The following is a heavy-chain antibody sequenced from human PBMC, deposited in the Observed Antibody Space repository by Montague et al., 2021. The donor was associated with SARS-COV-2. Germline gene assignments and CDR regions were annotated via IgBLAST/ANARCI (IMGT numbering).Heavy chain of an antibody. CDR1: GGSISSASYY. D-gene: IGHD4-17*01. CDR3: ARDPHDYGWFDP. Sequence: TLSLTCTVSGGSISSASYYWSWIRQPAGKGLEWIGHIYSTVITNYSPSLKSRVTISVDLSKNQFSLKMTSVTAADTAVYYCARDPHDYGWFDPWGQGTLVTVSS. V-gene: IGHV4-61*09. CDR2: IYSTVIT. J-gene: IGHJ5*02.